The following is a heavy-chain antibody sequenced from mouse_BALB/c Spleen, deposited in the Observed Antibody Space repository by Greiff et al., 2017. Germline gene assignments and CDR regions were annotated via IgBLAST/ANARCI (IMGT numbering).Heavy chain of an antibody. V-gene: IGHV3-2*02. CDR3: ARRGYYYGSSPDY. D-gene: IGHD1-1*01. Sequence: EVQLQESGPGLVKPSQSLSLTCTVTGYSITSDYAWTWIRQFPGNKLEWMGYISYSGSTSYNPSLKSRISITRDTSKNQFFLQLNSVTTEDTATYYCARRGYYYGSSPDYWGQGTTLTVSS. J-gene: IGHJ2*01. CDR2: ISYSGST. CDR1: GYSITSDYA.